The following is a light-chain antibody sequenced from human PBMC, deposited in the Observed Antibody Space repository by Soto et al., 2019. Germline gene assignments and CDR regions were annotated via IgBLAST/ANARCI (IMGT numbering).Light chain of an antibody. Sequence: DIQMTHSPSSLSSSVVYRVTITCRASQFISNSLAWYQQKPGKPPKLLIYGASTLQLGVSSRFTGGGSGTDFTLTISSLQPEDVATYYCQKCDSAPLTFGGGTKVDIK. CDR2: GAS. V-gene: IGKV1-27*01. CDR3: QKCDSAPLT. CDR1: QFISNS. J-gene: IGKJ4*01.